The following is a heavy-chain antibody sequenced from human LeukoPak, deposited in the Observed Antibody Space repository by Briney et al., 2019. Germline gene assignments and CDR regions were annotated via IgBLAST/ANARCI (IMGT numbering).Heavy chain of an antibody. CDR1: GFTFSSYG. CDR3: AKVAGITIFGVVIMDYYFDY. D-gene: IGHD3-3*01. CDR2: ISYDGSNK. J-gene: IGHJ4*02. Sequence: GRSLRLSCAASGFTFSSYGMHWVRQAPGKGLEWVAVISYDGSNKYYADSVKGRFTISRDSSKNTLYLQMNSLRAEDTAVYYCAKVAGITIFGVVIMDYYFDYWGQGTLVTVSS. V-gene: IGHV3-30*18.